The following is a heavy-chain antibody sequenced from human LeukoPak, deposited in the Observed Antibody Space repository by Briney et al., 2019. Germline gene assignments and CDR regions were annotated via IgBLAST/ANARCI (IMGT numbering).Heavy chain of an antibody. Sequence: ASVKVSCKASGYTFTCYYMHWVRQAPGQGLEWMGWINPNSGGTNYAQKFQGRVTMTRDTSISTAYMELSRLRSDDTAVYYCARGLYYYDSSGYPPELWGQGTMVTVSS. CDR1: GYTFTCYY. J-gene: IGHJ3*01. V-gene: IGHV1-2*02. D-gene: IGHD3-22*01. CDR3: ARGLYYYDSSGYPPEL. CDR2: INPNSGGT.